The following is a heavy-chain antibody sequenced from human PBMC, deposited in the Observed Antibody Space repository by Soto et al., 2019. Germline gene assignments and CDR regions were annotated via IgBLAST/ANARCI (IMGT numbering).Heavy chain of an antibody. J-gene: IGHJ5*02. CDR1: GFTFSSYS. D-gene: IGHD2-15*01. CDR3: AVIGVVDATHWFDP. Sequence: GGSLRLSCAASGFTFSSYSMNWVRQAPGKGLEWVSSISSSSTYIYYADSVKGRFTISRDNAKNSLYLQMNSLRAEDTALYYCAVIGVVDATHWFDPWGQGTLVTVSS. CDR2: ISSSSTYI. V-gene: IGHV3-21*01.